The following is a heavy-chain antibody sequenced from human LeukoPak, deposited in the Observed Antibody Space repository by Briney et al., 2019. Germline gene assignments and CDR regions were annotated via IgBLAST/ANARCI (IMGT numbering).Heavy chain of an antibody. Sequence: GGSLQISCKGSGYSFTSYWIGWGRRMAGKGGEGMGIIYPGDSDTRYSASFQGQVTISADKSISTAYLQWSSLKASDTAMYYCASLSGIAVAGYAFDIWGQGTMVTVSS. J-gene: IGHJ3*02. D-gene: IGHD6-19*01. CDR1: GYSFTSYW. CDR3: ASLSGIAVAGYAFDI. V-gene: IGHV5-51*01. CDR2: IYPGDSDT.